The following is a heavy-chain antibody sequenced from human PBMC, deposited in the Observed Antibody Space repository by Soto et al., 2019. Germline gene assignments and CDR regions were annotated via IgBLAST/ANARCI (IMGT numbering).Heavy chain of an antibody. V-gene: IGHV5-51*01. Sequence: GESLKISCKGSGYSFTSYWIGWVRQMPGKGLEWMGIIYPGDSDTRYSPSFQGQVTISADKSISTAYLQWSSLKASDTAMYNCARLFLSAAGTYYHYSTDFPTQRTTVTVSS. J-gene: IGHJ6*03. CDR2: IYPGDSDT. CDR3: ARLFLSAAGTYYHYSTDF. CDR1: GYSFTSYW. D-gene: IGHD6-13*01.